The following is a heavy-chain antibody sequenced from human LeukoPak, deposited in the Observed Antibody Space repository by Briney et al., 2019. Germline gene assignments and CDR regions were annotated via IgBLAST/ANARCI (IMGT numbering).Heavy chain of an antibody. CDR1: GGTFSSYA. J-gene: IGHJ4*02. V-gene: IGHV1-69*04. CDR3: ARGAPSYYGDYAASDY. D-gene: IGHD4-17*01. CDR2: IIPILGIA. Sequence: SVRVSCKASGGTFSSYAISWVRQAPGQGLEWMGRIIPILGIANYAQKFQGRVTITADKSTSTAYMELSSLRSEDTAVYYCARGAPSYYGDYAASDYWGQGTLVTVSS.